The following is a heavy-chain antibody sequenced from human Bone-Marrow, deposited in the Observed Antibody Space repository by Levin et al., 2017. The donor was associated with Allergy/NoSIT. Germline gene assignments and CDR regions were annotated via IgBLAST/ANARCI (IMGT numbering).Heavy chain of an antibody. J-gene: IGHJ6*02. CDR2: IGGSGIDS. V-gene: IGHV3-23*01. Sequence: SCTTSGFTFNKYGLTWVRHAPGKGLEWVASIGGSGIDSNYADSVRGRFTITRDTNMIFLQMNSLRVEDTAIYYCAKDPMWDRYNFDMDVWGQGTSVIVSS. D-gene: IGHD5-24*01. CDR1: GFTFNKYG. CDR3: AKDPMWDRYNFDMDV.